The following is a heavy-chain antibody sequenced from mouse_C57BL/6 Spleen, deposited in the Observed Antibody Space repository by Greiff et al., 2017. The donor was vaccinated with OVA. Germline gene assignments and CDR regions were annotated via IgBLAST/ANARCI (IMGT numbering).Heavy chain of an antibody. CDR2: IYPGDGDT. D-gene: IGHD2-4*01. Sequence: VQLQQSGPELVKPGASVKISCKASGYAFSSSWMNWVQQRPGKGLEWIGRIYPGDGDTNYNGKFKGKATLTADKSSSTAYMQLSSLTSEDSAVYFCARKGDYDDWYFDVWGTGTTVTVSS. V-gene: IGHV1-82*01. CDR3: ARKGDYDDWYFDV. CDR1: GYAFSSSW. J-gene: IGHJ1*03.